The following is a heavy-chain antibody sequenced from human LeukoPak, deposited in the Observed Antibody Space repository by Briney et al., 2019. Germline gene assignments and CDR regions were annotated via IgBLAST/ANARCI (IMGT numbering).Heavy chain of an antibody. J-gene: IGHJ4*02. CDR1: GYTLTSYW. D-gene: IGHD1-1*01. V-gene: IGHV5-51*01. Sequence: PGESLKISCETSGYTLTSYWIAWVRQMPGKGLEWMGAIYPADSDTRYSPSFQGQATMSVDKSTSTAYLQWSSLKASDTAIYYCARQTTRGFDYWGQGTLVTVSS. CDR3: ARQTTRGFDY. CDR2: IYPADSDT.